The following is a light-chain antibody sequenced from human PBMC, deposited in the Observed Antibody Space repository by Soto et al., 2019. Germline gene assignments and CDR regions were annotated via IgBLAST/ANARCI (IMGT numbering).Light chain of an antibody. Sequence: QSVLTQPASVSGSPGQSITISCTGTSSDVGGYKFVSWYQQHPGKAPKFLIYDVNVRPSGVSDRFSGSKSGNTASLTISGLQSEDEADYYCCSYTSGSRYVFGTGTKPTVL. CDR2: DVN. CDR1: SSDVGGYKF. CDR3: CSYTSGSRYV. J-gene: IGLJ1*01. V-gene: IGLV2-14*01.